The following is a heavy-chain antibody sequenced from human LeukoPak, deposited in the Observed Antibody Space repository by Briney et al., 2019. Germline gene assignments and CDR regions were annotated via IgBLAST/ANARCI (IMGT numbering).Heavy chain of an antibody. D-gene: IGHD3-9*01. CDR2: IYPGDSDT. CDR1: GYSFTSYW. V-gene: IGHV5-51*01. CDR3: ARLLVIMDNDAFDI. J-gene: IGHJ3*02. Sequence: GESLKISCKGSGYSFTSYWIGWVRQVPGKGPEWMGIIYPGDSDTRYSPSFQGQVTISADKSISTAYLQWSSLKASDTAMYYCARLLVIMDNDAFDIWGQGTMVTVSS.